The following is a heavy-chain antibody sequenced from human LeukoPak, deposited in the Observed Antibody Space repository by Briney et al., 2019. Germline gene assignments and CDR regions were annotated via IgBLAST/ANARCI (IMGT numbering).Heavy chain of an antibody. CDR3: ARDFYYYIDV. Sequence: GGSLRLSCTASGFTFSGYWMTWVRQAPGKGMEWVANIKQDGSEKHYVDSGRGRFTISRENAKNSLYLQMNSLRAEDTAVYYCARDFYYYIDVWGKGTTVTVSS. V-gene: IGHV3-7*01. CDR2: IKQDGSEK. CDR1: GFTFSGYW. J-gene: IGHJ6*03.